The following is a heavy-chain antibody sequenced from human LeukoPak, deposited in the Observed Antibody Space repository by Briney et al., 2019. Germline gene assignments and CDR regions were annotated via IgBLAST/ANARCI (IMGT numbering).Heavy chain of an antibody. CDR3: ARDRYCSSTSCDTTAYFQH. CDR1: GYTFTGYY. CDR2: INPNSGGT. J-gene: IGHJ1*01. V-gene: IGHV1-2*02. D-gene: IGHD2-2*01. Sequence: ASVKVSCKASGYTFTGYYMHWVRQAPGQGLEWMGWINPNSGGTNYAQKFQGRVTMTRDTSISTAYLELSRLRADDTAVYYCARDRYCSSTSCDTTAYFQHWGQGTLVTVSS.